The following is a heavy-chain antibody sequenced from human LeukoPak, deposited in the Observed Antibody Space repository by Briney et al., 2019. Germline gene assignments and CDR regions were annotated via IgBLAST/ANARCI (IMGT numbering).Heavy chain of an antibody. V-gene: IGHV4-61*01. Sequence: SETLSLTCTVSGGSVSSSSYYWTWVRQPPGKGLEWIGYISDGGGSNYNPSLKSRVTISVDTSKNQFSLKLSSVTAADTAVYYCARSGGVWYFDYWGQGTLVTVSS. CDR1: GGSVSSSSYY. CDR2: ISDGGGS. J-gene: IGHJ4*02. CDR3: ARSGGVWYFDY. D-gene: IGHD3-16*01.